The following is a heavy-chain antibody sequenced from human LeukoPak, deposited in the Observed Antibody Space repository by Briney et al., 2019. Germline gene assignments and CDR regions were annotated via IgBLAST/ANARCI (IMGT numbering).Heavy chain of an antibody. CDR1: GFTFSSYG. V-gene: IGHV3-30*02. CDR3: AKDPSPMRGVGATN. D-gene: IGHD1-26*01. J-gene: IGHJ4*02. Sequence: GGSLRLSCAASGFTFSSYGMHWVRQAPGKGLEWVAFIRYDGSNKYYADSVKGRFTISRDNSKNTLYLQMNSLRVEDTAVYYCAKDPSPMRGVGATNWGQGTLVTVSS. CDR2: IRYDGSNK.